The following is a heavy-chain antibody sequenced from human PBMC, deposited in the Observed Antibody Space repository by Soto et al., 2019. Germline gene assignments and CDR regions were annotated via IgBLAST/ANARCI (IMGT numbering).Heavy chain of an antibody. D-gene: IGHD6-6*01. CDR3: ARRARPDFYYMDV. CDR2: ISTNGVGT. J-gene: IGHJ6*03. CDR1: GFTLSGYA. Sequence: GGSLRLSCAAAGFTLSGYATDWVRQAPGKGLEYVSGISTNGVGTYYANSVQGRFTISRDNSKNTVYLQMGSLRPEDMAVYYCARRARPDFYYMDVWGKGTTVTVSS. V-gene: IGHV3-64*01.